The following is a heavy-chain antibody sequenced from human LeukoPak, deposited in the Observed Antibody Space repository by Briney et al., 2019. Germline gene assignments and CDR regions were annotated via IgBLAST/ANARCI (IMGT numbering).Heavy chain of an antibody. CDR3: AKDSSASFYCGGGACYSNY. J-gene: IGHJ4*02. CDR2: IYSGGST. CDR1: GFTVSSNY. Sequence: GGSLRLSCAASGFTVSSNYMTWVRQAPGKGLEWASVIYSGGSTYYADSVKGRFTISRDNSKNTLYLQMNSLRTEDTAVYYCAKDSSASFYCGGGACYSNYWGQGTLVTVSS. V-gene: IGHV3-66*01. D-gene: IGHD2-15*01.